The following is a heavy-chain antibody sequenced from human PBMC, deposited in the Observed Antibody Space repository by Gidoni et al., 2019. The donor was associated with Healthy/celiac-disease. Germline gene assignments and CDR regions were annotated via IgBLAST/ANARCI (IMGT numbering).Heavy chain of an antibody. Sequence: QLQLQESGPGLVKPSETLSLTCTVSGGSISSSSYYWGWIRQPPGKGLEWIGSIYYSGSTYYNPSLKSRVTISVDTSKNQFSLKLSSVTAADTAVYYCARPYYYDSSGYLSFFFDYWGQGTLVTVSS. J-gene: IGHJ4*02. CDR3: ARPYYYDSSGYLSFFFDY. V-gene: IGHV4-39*01. CDR1: GGSISSSSYY. D-gene: IGHD3-22*01. CDR2: IYYSGST.